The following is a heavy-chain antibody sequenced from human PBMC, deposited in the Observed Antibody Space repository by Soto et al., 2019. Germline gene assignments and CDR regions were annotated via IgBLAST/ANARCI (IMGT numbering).Heavy chain of an antibody. J-gene: IGHJ4*02. V-gene: IGHV3-74*01. CDR2: INSDGSST. CDR1: GFTFSSHW. D-gene: IGHD5-18*01. Sequence: EVQLVESGGGLVQPGGSLRLSCAASGFTFSSHWMHWVRQAPGKGLVWVSRINSDGSSTSYADSVKGRFTISRDNAKNTLYLQMNSLRAEDTAVYYCARASRIGHSYGYYYYFDYWGQGTLVTVSS. CDR3: ARASRIGHSYGYYYYFDY.